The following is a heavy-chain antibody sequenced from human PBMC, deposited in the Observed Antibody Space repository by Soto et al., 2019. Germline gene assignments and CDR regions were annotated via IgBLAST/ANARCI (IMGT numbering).Heavy chain of an antibody. J-gene: IGHJ3*01. CDR1: GFTFSSYA. V-gene: IGHV3-23*01. Sequence: EVQMLESGGGLVQPGGSLRLSCAASGFTFSSYALTWVRQAPGKGLEWVSSISGSGDYTRYTDSVKSRFTITRDNAKNALLLQMKSLRADDTAIYFCGKDPDGDYFGAFDVWGQGTMVTVSS. CDR2: ISGSGDYT. D-gene: IGHD4-17*01. CDR3: GKDPDGDYFGAFDV.